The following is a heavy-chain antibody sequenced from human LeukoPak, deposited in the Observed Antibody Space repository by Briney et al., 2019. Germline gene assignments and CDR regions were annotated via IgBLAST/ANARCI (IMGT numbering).Heavy chain of an antibody. J-gene: IGHJ5*02. CDR2: INPYSGAI. D-gene: IGHD3-10*01. CDR3: ARGLAPHLINWFAP. CDR1: GFTFTDEY. Sequence: ASVKVSCKSSGFTFTDEYIHWVRQAPGQGLEWMGWINPYSGAINYAQKFQGRVTLTRDTSISTAYMELNILKSNDTAVYYCARGLAPHLINWFAPWGQGTLVTVSS. V-gene: IGHV1-2*02.